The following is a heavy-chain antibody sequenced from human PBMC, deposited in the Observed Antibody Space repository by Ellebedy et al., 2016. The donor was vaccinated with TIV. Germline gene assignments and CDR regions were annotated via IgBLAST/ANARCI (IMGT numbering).Heavy chain of an antibody. CDR2: IIPIFGTA. J-gene: IGHJ4*02. V-gene: IGHV1-69*13. CDR1: GGTFSSYA. D-gene: IGHD3-10*02. Sequence: AASVKVSCKASGGTFSSYAISWVRQAPGQGLEWMGGIIPIFGTANYAQKFQGRVTITADESTSTAYMELSSLRSEDTAVYYCATRVSYSSVGAAHDYWGQGTLVTVSS. CDR3: ATRVSYSSVGAAHDY.